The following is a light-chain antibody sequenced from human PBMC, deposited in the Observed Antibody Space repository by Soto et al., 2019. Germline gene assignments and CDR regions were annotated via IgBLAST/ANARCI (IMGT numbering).Light chain of an antibody. CDR2: SAS. V-gene: IGKV1-27*01. CDR1: QGIGKS. CDR3: QKYDSAPFT. Sequence: DIQMTQSPSSLSASVGDRVTITCRASQGIGKSLAWYQQRPGQVPKLLLYSASTLQPGVPSRFSGRGSGTEFTLSITSLQPEDIATYYCQKYDSAPFTFGPGTKVDFK. J-gene: IGKJ3*01.